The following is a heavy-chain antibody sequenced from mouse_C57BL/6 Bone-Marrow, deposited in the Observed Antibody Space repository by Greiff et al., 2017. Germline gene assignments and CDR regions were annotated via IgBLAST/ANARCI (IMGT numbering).Heavy chain of an antibody. V-gene: IGHV1-76*01. J-gene: IGHJ2*01. CDR3: ARDYDGY. D-gene: IGHD2-3*01. Sequence: QVQLQQSGAELVRPGASVKLSCKASGYTFTDYYINWVKQRPGQGLEWIARIYPGSGNTYYNEKFKGKATLTAEKSSSPAYMQLSSLTSEDSAVYFCARDYDGYWGQGTTLTVSS. CDR1: GYTFTDYY. CDR2: IYPGSGNT.